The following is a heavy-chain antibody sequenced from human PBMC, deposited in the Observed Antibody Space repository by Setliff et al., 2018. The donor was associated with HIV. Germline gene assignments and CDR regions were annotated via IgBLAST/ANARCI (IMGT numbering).Heavy chain of an antibody. J-gene: IGHJ5*02. CDR1: GGSFSGYY. Sequence: LSLTCAVYGGSFSGYYWSWIRQPPGKGLEWIGEINHSGSTNYNPSLKSRVTISVDTSKNQFSLKLSSVTAADTAVFYCVGHRQISDWFDPWGQGILVTVSS. CDR2: INHSGST. CDR3: VGHRQISDWFDP. V-gene: IGHV4-34*01. D-gene: IGHD3-10*01.